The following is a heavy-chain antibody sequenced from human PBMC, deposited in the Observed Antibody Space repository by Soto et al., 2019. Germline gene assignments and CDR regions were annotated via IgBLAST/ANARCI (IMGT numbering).Heavy chain of an antibody. D-gene: IGHD2-15*01. V-gene: IGHV4-59*01. CDR3: ASLWGYCSGGSCWPSYYFDY. CDR1: GGSISSYY. J-gene: IGHJ4*02. Sequence: QVQLQESGPGLVKPSETLSLTCTVSGGSISSYYWSWIRQPPGKGLEWIGYIYYSGSTNYNPSLKCRVTLAVDTPKNQFSLKLSSVTAADTAVYYCASLWGYCSGGSCWPSYYFDYWGQGTLVTVSS. CDR2: IYYSGST.